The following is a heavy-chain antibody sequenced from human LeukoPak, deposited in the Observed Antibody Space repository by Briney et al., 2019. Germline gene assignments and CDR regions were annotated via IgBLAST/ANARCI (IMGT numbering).Heavy chain of an antibody. CDR1: GFTFGTLA. CDR2: FGGSGGST. CDR3: AKGRGATVNDPGDY. J-gene: IGHJ4*02. V-gene: IGHV3-23*01. Sequence: GGSLRLSCTASGFTFGTLAMYWVRQTPGKGLEWVSSFGGSGGSTWHADSVKGRFTISRDNSKNTLYLQMSSMRVEDTAQYFCAKGRGATVNDPGDYWGQGTLVTVSS. D-gene: IGHD1-1*01.